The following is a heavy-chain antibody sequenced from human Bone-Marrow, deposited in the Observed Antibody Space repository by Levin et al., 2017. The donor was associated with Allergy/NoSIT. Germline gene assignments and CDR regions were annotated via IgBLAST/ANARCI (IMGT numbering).Heavy chain of an antibody. J-gene: IGHJ4*02. Sequence: PGESLKISCAASGFTFSSYGMHWVRQVPGKGLEWVAVISHDGNDKYYGDSVKGRFTISRDNSKNTLYLQMNNLRAEDTAVYYCAKRDGYNFDYWGQGTLVTVSS. V-gene: IGHV3-30*18. D-gene: IGHD5-24*01. CDR2: ISHDGNDK. CDR3: AKRDGYNFDY. CDR1: GFTFSSYG.